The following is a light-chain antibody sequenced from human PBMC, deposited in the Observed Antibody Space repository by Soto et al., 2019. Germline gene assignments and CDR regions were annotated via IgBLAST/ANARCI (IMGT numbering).Light chain of an antibody. J-gene: IGLJ2*01. Sequence: QSVLTQPRSVSGSPGQSVSISCTGTSSDVGGYNYVSWYQQYPGKAPKLLIYDVSKRPSGVPDRFSGSKSGNTASLTISGLQAEDEADYYCCSYAGIYGVFGGGTKLTVL. CDR1: SSDVGGYNY. CDR3: CSYAGIYGV. CDR2: DVS. V-gene: IGLV2-11*01.